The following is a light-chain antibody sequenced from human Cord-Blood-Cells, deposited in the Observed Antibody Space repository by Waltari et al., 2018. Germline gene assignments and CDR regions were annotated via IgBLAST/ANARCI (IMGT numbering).Light chain of an antibody. CDR2: GAS. CDR3: QQYNNWPPYT. J-gene: IGKJ2*01. CDR1: QSVSSD. Sequence: EIVMTQSPATPSVSPGARPTPSSRASQSVSSDLAWYQQIPGQAPRLLIYGASTRATGIPARFSGSGSGTEFTLTISSLQSEDFAVYYCQQYNNWPPYTFGQGTKLEIK. V-gene: IGKV3-15*01.